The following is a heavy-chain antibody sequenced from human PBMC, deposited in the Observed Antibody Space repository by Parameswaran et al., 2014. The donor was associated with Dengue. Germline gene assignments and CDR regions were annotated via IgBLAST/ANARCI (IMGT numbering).Heavy chain of an antibody. V-gene: IGHV1-3*04. CDR3: ARVRLEYNDFSHAYGMDV. J-gene: IGHJ6*02. Sequence: WVRQAPGQSLEWMGWVNTGNGNTKYSQKFQGRVTITRDAFASTAYMELTSLRSEDTAVYLCARVRLEYNDFSHAYGMDVWGQGTTVTVSS. CDR2: VNTGNGNT. D-gene: IGHD3-3*01.